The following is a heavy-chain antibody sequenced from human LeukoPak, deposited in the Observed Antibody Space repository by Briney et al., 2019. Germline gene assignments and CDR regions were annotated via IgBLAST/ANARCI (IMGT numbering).Heavy chain of an antibody. J-gene: IGHJ4*02. CDR1: GYTFTDYY. CDR3: ARVVGVYCSSGSCYRTFFFDY. V-gene: IGHV1-2*02. Sequence: ASVKVSCKASGYTFTDYYMHWVRQAPGQGLEWMGWINPNSGGTNYAQKFQGRVTMTRDTSINTAYMELSRLRSDDTAVYYCARVVGVYCSSGSCYRTFFFDYWGQGTLVTVSS. D-gene: IGHD2-15*01. CDR2: INPNSGGT.